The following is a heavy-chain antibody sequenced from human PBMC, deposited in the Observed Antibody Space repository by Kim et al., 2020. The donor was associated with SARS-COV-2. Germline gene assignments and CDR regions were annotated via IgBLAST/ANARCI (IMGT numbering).Heavy chain of an antibody. CDR1: GDSISNYD. J-gene: IGHJ4*02. D-gene: IGHD3-10*01. Sequence: SETLSLTCFVSGDSISNYDWNWIRQPPGTRLEWMSCGHPSWGNMYNPSLKSRLPISLDTSLNQFSLTLRLVTAADTAVYYCARHENAGTYPLDNWGEGTLLAVSS. CDR2: GHPSWGN. V-gene: IGHV4-59*08. CDR3: ARHENAGTYPLDN.